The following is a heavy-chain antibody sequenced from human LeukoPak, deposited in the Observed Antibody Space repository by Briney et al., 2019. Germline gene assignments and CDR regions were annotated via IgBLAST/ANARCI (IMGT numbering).Heavy chain of an antibody. J-gene: IGHJ6*02. D-gene: IGHD6-13*01. Sequence: PSGTLSLTCAVSGGSISSSNWWSWVRPPPGKGLEWIGEIYHSGSTNYNPSLKSRVTISVDKSKNQFSLKLSSVTAADTAVYYCARVTGYSSSWYKRSYYYGMDVWGQGTTVTVSS. CDR3: ARVTGYSSSWYKRSYYYGMDV. CDR1: GGSISSSNW. CDR2: IYHSGST. V-gene: IGHV4-4*02.